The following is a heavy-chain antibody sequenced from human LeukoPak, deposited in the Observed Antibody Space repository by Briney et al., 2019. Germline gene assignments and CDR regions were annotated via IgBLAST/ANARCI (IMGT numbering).Heavy chain of an antibody. J-gene: IGHJ4*02. CDR3: ARRAAAWELLDY. CDR1: GYRFTSYW. Sequence: GESLKISGKVSGYRFTSYWSGWVRQMPGKGLEWMGIIYPGGSDTRYSPSFQGQVTIAADKSISKAYLQWSSLRASDTAMYYCARRAAAWELLDYWGKGTLVTVSS. D-gene: IGHD1-26*01. CDR2: IYPGGSDT. V-gene: IGHV5-51*01.